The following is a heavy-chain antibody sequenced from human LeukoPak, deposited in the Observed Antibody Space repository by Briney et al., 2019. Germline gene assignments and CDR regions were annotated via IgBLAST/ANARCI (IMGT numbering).Heavy chain of an antibody. Sequence: SCAASGFTFSSYGMHWVRQAPGKGLEWVAVISYDGSNKYYADSVKGRFTISRDNSKNTLYLQMNSLRAEDTAVYYCAKGDLIAVAAHPLGYYYGMDVWGQGTTVTVSS. CDR3: AKGDLIAVAAHPLGYYYGMDV. CDR2: ISYDGSNK. CDR1: GFTFSSYG. V-gene: IGHV3-30*18. J-gene: IGHJ6*02. D-gene: IGHD6-19*01.